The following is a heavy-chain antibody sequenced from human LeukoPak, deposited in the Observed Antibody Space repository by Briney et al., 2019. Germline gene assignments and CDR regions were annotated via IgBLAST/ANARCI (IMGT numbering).Heavy chain of an antibody. J-gene: IGHJ5*02. V-gene: IGHV3-30*02. D-gene: IGHD3-3*01. Sequence: AGGSLRLSCAASGFTFSSYSMNWVRQAPGKGLEWVAFIRYDGSNEYYADSVKGRFTISRDNSKNALYLRMNSLRPEDTALYYYAKGVSWRFDPWGQGTLVTVSS. CDR1: GFTFSSYS. CDR2: IRYDGSNE. CDR3: AKGVSWRFDP.